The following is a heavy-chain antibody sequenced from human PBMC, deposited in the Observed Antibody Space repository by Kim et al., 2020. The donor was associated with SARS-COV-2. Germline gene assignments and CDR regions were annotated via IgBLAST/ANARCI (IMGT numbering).Heavy chain of an antibody. CDR3: ARQYYYGSGNYYYYYGMGV. D-gene: IGHD3-10*01. J-gene: IGHJ6*02. CDR1: GYSFTSYW. CDR2: IYPGDSDT. Sequence: GESLKISCKGSGYSFTSYWIGWVRQMPGKGLEWMGIIYPGDSDTRYSPSFQGQVTITADKAISTAYLQWSSLKASDTAMYYCARQYYYGSGNYYYYYGMGVWGQGTTVTVSS. V-gene: IGHV5-51*01.